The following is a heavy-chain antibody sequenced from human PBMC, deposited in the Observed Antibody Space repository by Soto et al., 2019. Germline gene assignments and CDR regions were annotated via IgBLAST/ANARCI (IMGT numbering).Heavy chain of an antibody. J-gene: IGHJ5*02. D-gene: IGHD3-10*01. Sequence: QVQLQVSGPGLVEPSQTLSLTCTVSGASVSSGDYYWTWIRQPPGKDLEWIGYIRSSGNTNYNPSLRSRVTSSKDTSKNQFSPTLSSVTVADTAVYYCARRVTGGGERFDPWGQGTLVTVSS. CDR1: GASVSSGDYY. V-gene: IGHV4-30-4*01. CDR3: ARRVTGGGERFDP. CDR2: IRSSGNT.